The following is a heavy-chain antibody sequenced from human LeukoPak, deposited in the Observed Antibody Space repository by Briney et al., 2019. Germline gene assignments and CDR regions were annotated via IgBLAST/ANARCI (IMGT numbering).Heavy chain of an antibody. D-gene: IGHD3-10*01. Sequence: SETLSLTCTVSGDSISSYYWSWIRQPAGKGLEWIGRIYASGSTNYNPSLKSRVTMSLDTSKNQFSLKLSSVTAADTAVYYCARRLGLYGSGTRKSGFDYWGQGTLVTVSS. CDR2: IYASGST. CDR1: GDSISSYY. J-gene: IGHJ4*02. V-gene: IGHV4-4*07. CDR3: ARRLGLYGSGTRKSGFDY.